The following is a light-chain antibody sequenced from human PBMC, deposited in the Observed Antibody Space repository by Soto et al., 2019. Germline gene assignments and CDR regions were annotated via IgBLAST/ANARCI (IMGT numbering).Light chain of an antibody. V-gene: IGKV1-33*01. CDR1: QDISNY. Sequence: DIQMTQSPSSLSASVGDRVTVTCQASQDISNYLNWYQQNPGKAPKLLISDTSNLETGVPSRFSGSGSGTDFTFTISSQQPEDIATHFCQQGDDLPLTFGGGTKVEI. J-gene: IGKJ4*01. CDR3: QQGDDLPLT. CDR2: DTS.